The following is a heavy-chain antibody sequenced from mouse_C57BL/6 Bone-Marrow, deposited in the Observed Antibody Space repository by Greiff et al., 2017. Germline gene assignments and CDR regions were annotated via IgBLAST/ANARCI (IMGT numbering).Heavy chain of an antibody. Sequence: EVQLQQSGPELVKPGASVKISCKASGYTFTDYYMNWVKQSHGKSLEWIGDINPNNGGTSYNQKFKGKATLTVDKSSSTAYMELRSLTSEDSAVYYCAREEITTVVAPLDYWGQGTTRTVSS. J-gene: IGHJ2*01. CDR2: INPNNGGT. V-gene: IGHV1-26*01. CDR3: AREEITTVVAPLDY. D-gene: IGHD1-1*01. CDR1: GYTFTDYY.